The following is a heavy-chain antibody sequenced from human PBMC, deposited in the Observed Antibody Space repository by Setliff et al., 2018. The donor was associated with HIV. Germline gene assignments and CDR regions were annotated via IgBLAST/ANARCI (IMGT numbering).Heavy chain of an antibody. CDR3: ARRREYYYDSSAYDY. J-gene: IGHJ4*02. Sequence: PSETLSLTCAVSGGSISSYYWSWIRQPPGKGLEWIGYIYYSGTTYYNPSLKSRVTISVDTSKNQFSLKLSSVTAADTAVYYCARRREYYYDSSAYDYWGQGTLVTVSS. D-gene: IGHD3-22*01. V-gene: IGHV4-59*06. CDR2: IYYSGTT. CDR1: GGSISSYY.